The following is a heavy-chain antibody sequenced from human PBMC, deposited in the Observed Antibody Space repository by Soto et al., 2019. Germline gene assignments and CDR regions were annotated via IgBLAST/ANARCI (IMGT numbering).Heavy chain of an antibody. V-gene: IGHV1-46*01. J-gene: IGHJ6*02. CDR1: GYTFTSYY. CDR3: ARDGGIAAAGDYYYYGMDV. CDR2: INPSDGST. D-gene: IGHD6-13*01. Sequence: ASVKVSCKASGYTFTSYYMHWVRQAPGQGLEWMGIINPSDGSTSYAQKFQGRVTMTRDTSTSTVYMELSSLRSEDTAVYYCARDGGIAAAGDYYYYGMDVWGQGTTVTVSS.